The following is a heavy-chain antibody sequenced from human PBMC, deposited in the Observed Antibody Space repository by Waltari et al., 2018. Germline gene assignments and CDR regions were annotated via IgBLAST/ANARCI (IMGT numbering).Heavy chain of an antibody. CDR1: GFTFSSYA. V-gene: IGHV3-30-3*01. J-gene: IGHJ4*02. Sequence: QVQLVESGGGVVQPGRSLRLSCAASGFTFSSYAMHWVRQAPGKGLEWVAVISYDGSNKYYADSVKGRFTISRDNSKNTLYLQMNSLRAEDTAVYYCARGHDVGNWGQGTLVTVSS. CDR3: ARGHDVGN. D-gene: IGHD7-27*01. CDR2: ISYDGSNK.